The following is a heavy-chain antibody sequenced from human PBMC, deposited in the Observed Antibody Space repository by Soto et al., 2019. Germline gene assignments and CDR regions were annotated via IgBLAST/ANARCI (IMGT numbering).Heavy chain of an antibody. CDR3: ARVRWIQLWLYFDY. D-gene: IGHD5-18*01. V-gene: IGHV4-31*03. Sequence: SETLSLTCTVSGGSISSGGYYWSWIRQHPGKGLEWIGYIYYSGSTYYNPSLKSRVTISVDTSKNQFSLKLSSVTAADTAVYYCARVRWIQLWLYFDYWGQGTLVTVSS. CDR1: GGSISSGGYY. CDR2: IYYSGST. J-gene: IGHJ4*02.